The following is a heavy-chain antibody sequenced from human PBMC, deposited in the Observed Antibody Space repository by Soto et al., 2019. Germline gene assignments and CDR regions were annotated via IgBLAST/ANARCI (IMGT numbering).Heavy chain of an antibody. V-gene: IGHV4-59*01. J-gene: IGHJ6*03. CDR3: ARVFAPVQLPLYYYYYYYTDV. Sequence: PSETLSLTCTVSGGSISSYYWSWIRQPPGKGLEWIGYVYYSGSTNYNPSLKSRVTISVDTSKNQFSLKLSSVTAADTAVYYCARVFAPVQLPLYYYYYYYTDVWGKGTTVTVSS. D-gene: IGHD2-2*01. CDR2: VYYSGST. CDR1: GGSISSYY.